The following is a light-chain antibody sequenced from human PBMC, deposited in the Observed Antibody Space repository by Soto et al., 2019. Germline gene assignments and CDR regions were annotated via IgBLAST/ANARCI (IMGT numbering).Light chain of an antibody. CDR3: CSYAGSSTFPYV. CDR2: EVS. J-gene: IGLJ1*01. Sequence: QSVLTQPASVSGSPGQSITISCTGTSSDVGSYNLVSWYQHHPGKAPKLMIYEVSKRPSGVSNRFSGSKSSNTASLTISGLHAEDEADYYCCSYAGSSTFPYVFGTGTKLTVL. CDR1: SSDVGSYNL. V-gene: IGLV2-23*02.